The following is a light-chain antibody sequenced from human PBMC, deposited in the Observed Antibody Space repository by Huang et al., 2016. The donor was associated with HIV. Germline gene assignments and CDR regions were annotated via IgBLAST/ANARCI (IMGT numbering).Light chain of an antibody. CDR2: ATS. CDR3: QQSYALPLT. CDR1: QNISNY. J-gene: IGKJ3*01. V-gene: IGKV1-39*01. Sequence: DIQMTQSPTSLSASVGNRAALTCRTSQNISNYLNWYQEKPGKAPNLLLYATSRLVTGVPSRCSGGGSGSTFTLTITNLQPEDIATYYCQQSYALPLTFGPGTKVNVK.